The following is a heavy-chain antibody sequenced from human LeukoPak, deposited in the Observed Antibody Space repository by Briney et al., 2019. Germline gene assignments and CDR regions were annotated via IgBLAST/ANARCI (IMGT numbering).Heavy chain of an antibody. CDR3: ARQQYPIWFGVDY. CDR2: IFYSGST. D-gene: IGHD3-10*01. V-gene: IGHV4-39*01. CDR1: GASINSISYY. J-gene: IGHJ4*02. Sequence: SETLSLTCTVSGASINSISYYWGWIRQPPGKGLEWIGSIFYSGSTYYNPSLKSRVSISVDTSKDQLSLKLTSVTAADTALYYCARQQYPIWFGVDYWGQGILVTVSS.